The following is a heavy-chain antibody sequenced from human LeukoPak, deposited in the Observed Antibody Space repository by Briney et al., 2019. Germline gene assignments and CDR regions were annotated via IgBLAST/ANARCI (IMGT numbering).Heavy chain of an antibody. CDR1: GYTFTSYD. Sequence: ASVKVPCKASGYTFTSYDINWVRQATGQGLEWMGWMNPNSGNTGYAQKFQGRVTMTRNTSISTAYMELGSLRSEDTAVYYCARVQKRYCSGGSCYSPFGYWGQGTLVTVSS. V-gene: IGHV1-8*01. J-gene: IGHJ4*02. D-gene: IGHD2-15*01. CDR2: MNPNSGNT. CDR3: ARVQKRYCSGGSCYSPFGY.